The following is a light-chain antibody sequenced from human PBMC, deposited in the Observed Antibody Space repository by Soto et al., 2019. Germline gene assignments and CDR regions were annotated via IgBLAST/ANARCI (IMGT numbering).Light chain of an antibody. CDR3: HQYGSSPAT. J-gene: IGKJ1*01. CDR2: DAS. V-gene: IGKV3-15*01. CDR1: QSVSSN. Sequence: EIVMTQSPVTLSVSPGERTTLSCMASQSVSSNLAWYQQRPGQAPRLLIYDASTRATGITSRFSDSGSGTEFTLTVSRLEPEDFAVYYCHQYGSSPATFGQVTKVDIK.